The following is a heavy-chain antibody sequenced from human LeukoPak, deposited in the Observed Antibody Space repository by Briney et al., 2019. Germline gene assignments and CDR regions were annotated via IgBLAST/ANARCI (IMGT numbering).Heavy chain of an antibody. CDR3: AKLRYFDWLLLPSDY. CDR2: ISYDGSNK. J-gene: IGHJ4*02. D-gene: IGHD3-9*01. CDR1: GFTFSSYG. V-gene: IGHV3-30*18. Sequence: PGGSLRLSCAASGFTFSSYGMHWVRQAPGKGLEWVAVISYDGSNKYYADSVKGRFTISRGNSKNTLYLQMNSLRAEDTAVYYCAKLRYFDWLLLPSDYWGQGTLVTVSS.